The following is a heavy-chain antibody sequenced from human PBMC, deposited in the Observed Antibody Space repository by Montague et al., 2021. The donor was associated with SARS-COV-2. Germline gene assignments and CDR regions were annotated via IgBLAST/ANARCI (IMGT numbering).Heavy chain of an antibody. CDR3: ARGARASNWS. CDR1: GDSVSSNSAT. D-gene: IGHD6-13*01. J-gene: IGHJ5*02. Sequence: CAISGDSVSSNSATWNWVRQSPSRGLEWLGRTYYRSKWNTDYAESVRGRIIINADTTQNQFSLHLQSVTPEDTAVYYCARGARASNWSWSQGSLVTVSS. V-gene: IGHV6-1*01. CDR2: TYYRSKWNT.